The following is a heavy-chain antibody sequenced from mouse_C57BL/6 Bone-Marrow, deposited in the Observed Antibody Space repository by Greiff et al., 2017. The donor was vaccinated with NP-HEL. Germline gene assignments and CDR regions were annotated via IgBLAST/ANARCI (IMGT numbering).Heavy chain of an antibody. CDR2: IDPSDSYT. V-gene: IGHV1-59*01. CDR1: GYTFTSYW. J-gene: IGHJ3*01. CDR3: ARKGWFAY. Sequence: VQLQQPGAELVRPGTSVKLSCKASGYTFTSYWMHWVKQRPGQGLEWIGVIDPSDSYTKYNQKFKGKATLTVDTSSSTAYMQLSSLTSEDSAVYYCARKGWFAYWGQGTLVTVSA.